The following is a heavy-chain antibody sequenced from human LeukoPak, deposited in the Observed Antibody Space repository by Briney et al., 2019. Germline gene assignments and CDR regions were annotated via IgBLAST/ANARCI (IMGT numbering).Heavy chain of an antibody. CDR1: GFTFSSHW. J-gene: IGHJ4*02. D-gene: IGHD5-12*01. CDR3: ARDSTWRLDY. Sequence: GGSLRLSCTASGFTFSSHWMTWVRQPPGKGLEWVANIKEDGSVKYYVDSVRGRFTISRDNTKNALYLQMNSLRADDTAVYFCARDSTWRLDYWGQGTLITVSS. CDR2: IKEDGSVK. V-gene: IGHV3-7*03.